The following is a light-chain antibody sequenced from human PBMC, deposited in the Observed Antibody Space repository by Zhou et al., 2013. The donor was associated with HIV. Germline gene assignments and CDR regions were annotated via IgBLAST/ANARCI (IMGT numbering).Light chain of an antibody. CDR3: QQRSN. Sequence: EIVLTQSPGTLSLSPGERATLSCRASQSVSSSYLAWYQQKPGQAPRLLIYGASSRATGIPDRFGGSGSGTDFTLTISRLEPEDFAVYYCQQRSNFGGGTKVEIK. V-gene: IGKV3D-20*02. J-gene: IGKJ4*01. CDR1: QSVSSSY. CDR2: GAS.